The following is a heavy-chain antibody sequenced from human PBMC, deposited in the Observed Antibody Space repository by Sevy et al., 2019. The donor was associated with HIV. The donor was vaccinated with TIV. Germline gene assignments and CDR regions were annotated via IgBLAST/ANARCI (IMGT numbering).Heavy chain of an antibody. D-gene: IGHD3-16*01. J-gene: IGHJ4*03. Sequence: SETLSLTCSVSSGSIGNYSWYWIRQPPGRGLEWLGLIYYSGNTNYNPSLKSRVTMSIDTSKNQFSLRLSSLTAADTAVYYCARRAFLGGYFDSWGQGILVTVSS. CDR2: IYYSGNT. CDR3: ARRAFLGGYFDS. V-gene: IGHV4-59*08. CDR1: SGSIGNYS.